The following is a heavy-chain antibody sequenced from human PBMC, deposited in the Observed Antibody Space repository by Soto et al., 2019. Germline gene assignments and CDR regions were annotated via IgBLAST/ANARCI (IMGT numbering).Heavy chain of an antibody. Sequence: QVQLQESGPGLVKPSQTLSLTCTVSGGSISSGGYYWSWIRQHPGKGLEWIGYIYYSGSTYYNPSLTGRVTIAVDTSKNQCSRKLSSATAADTAVYYCARGGLGYCSGGSCYSAELSRYYYGMDVWGQGTTVTVSS. J-gene: IGHJ6*02. CDR1: GGSISSGGYY. D-gene: IGHD2-15*01. CDR2: IYYSGST. CDR3: ARGGLGYCSGGSCYSAELSRYYYGMDV. V-gene: IGHV4-31*03.